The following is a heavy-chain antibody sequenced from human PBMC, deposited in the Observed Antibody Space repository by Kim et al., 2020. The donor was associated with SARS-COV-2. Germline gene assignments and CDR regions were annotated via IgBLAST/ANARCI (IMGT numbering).Heavy chain of an antibody. D-gene: IGHD4-17*01. J-gene: IGHJ4*02. Sequence: GGSLRLSCAASGFTFSNYGMHWVRQAPGKGLEWVAVISYDGSNKYYGDSVKGRFTISRDNSKNTLYLQMNSLRADDTAVYYCAKDPKTYYGGKPLSYFDYWGQGTLVTVSS. CDR3: AKDPKTYYGGKPLSYFDY. CDR2: ISYDGSNK. CDR1: GFTFSNYG. V-gene: IGHV3-30*18.